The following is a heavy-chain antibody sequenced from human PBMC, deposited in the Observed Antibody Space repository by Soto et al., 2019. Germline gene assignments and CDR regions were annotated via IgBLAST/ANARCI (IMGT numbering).Heavy chain of an antibody. CDR2: ITTFNGNT. CDR3: VRDRYAYFDPPASDS. Sequence: QVPLMQSGPEVKKPGASMRVSCKTSGYSFTNFGISWVRQAPGQGLEWMGWITTFNGNTNYAQRFQGRMTVTSETSTRTVYMELTSLTSDDTAVYYCVRDRYAYFDPPASDSWGQGTLVTVSS. J-gene: IGHJ4*02. CDR1: GYSFTNFG. V-gene: IGHV1-18*01. D-gene: IGHD3-9*01.